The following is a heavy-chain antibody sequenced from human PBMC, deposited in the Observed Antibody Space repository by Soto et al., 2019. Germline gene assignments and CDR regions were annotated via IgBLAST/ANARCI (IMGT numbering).Heavy chain of an antibody. J-gene: IGHJ4*02. D-gene: IGHD6-19*01. CDR1: GFTFDDYA. CDR2: ISWNSGSI. V-gene: IGHV3-9*01. Sequence: EVQLVESGGGLVQPGRSLRLSCAASGFTFDDYAMHWVRQAPGKGLEWVSGISWNSGSIGYADSVKGRFTISRDNAKNSLELEMNSLRAEDTALYYCGKGDSSGWYGYFDYWGQGTLVTVSS. CDR3: GKGDSSGWYGYFDY.